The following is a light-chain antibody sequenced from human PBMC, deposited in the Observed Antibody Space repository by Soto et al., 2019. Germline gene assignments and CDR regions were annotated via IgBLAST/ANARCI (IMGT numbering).Light chain of an antibody. V-gene: IGKV3D-15*01. J-gene: IGKJ4*01. CDR2: AAS. CDR1: QGVSRH. CDR3: QQYHQWPLT. Sequence: ETVMTQSPAPLSLSPGERATLSCRASQGVSRHLAWYQQKPGQAPRLLIYAASTRAAGVPARFSGSGSGTEFTLTISSLQSEDFTVYYCQQYHQWPLTFGGGTKVEI.